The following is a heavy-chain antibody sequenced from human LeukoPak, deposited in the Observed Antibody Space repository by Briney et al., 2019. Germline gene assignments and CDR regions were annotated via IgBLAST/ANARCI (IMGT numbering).Heavy chain of an antibody. V-gene: IGHV3-30*02. CDR3: AKDGSPGAATNWGYYYYYMDV. J-gene: IGHJ6*03. CDR1: GFTFSSYG. CDR2: IRYDGSNK. D-gene: IGHD1-26*01. Sequence: PGGSLRLSCAASGFTFSSYGMHWVRQAPGKGLEWVAFIRYDGSNKYYADSVKGRFTISRDNSKNTLYLQMNSLRAEDTAVYYCAKDGSPGAATNWGYYYYYMDVWGKGTTVTVSS.